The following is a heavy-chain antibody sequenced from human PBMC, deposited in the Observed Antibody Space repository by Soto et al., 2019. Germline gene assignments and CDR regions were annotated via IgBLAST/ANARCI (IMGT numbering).Heavy chain of an antibody. CDR3: ARDSAAARPTDY. J-gene: IGHJ4*02. V-gene: IGHV1-18*01. Sequence: ASVKVSCKASGYTFTSYGISWVRQAPGQGLEWMGWISAYNGNTNYAQKLQGRVTMTTDTSTSTAYMEPRSLRSDDTAVYYCARDSAAARPTDYWGQGTLVTVSS. CDR2: ISAYNGNT. D-gene: IGHD6-6*01. CDR1: GYTFTSYG.